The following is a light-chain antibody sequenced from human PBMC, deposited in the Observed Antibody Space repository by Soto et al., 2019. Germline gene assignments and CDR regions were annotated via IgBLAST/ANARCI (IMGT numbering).Light chain of an antibody. CDR2: AAS. CDR1: QGISSY. CDR3: QQYYSPMYT. Sequence: AIRMTQSPSSFSASTGDRVTITCRASQGISSYLAWYQQKPGKAPKLLIYAASTLQSGVPSRFSGSGSGTDFTLTISCLPSEDFATYYCQQYYSPMYTFGQGTKLEIK. J-gene: IGKJ2*01. V-gene: IGKV1-8*01.